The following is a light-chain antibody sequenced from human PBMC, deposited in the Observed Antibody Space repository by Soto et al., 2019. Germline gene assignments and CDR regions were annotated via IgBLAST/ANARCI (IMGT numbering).Light chain of an antibody. J-gene: IGKJ5*01. CDR2: DTS. Sequence: ELVLTQSPATLSFSPGAIATLSGSSSQSVGSFLAWYQQKPGQAPRLLIYDTSIRATGIPARFSGSGSGTDFTLTIRRLETEDFAVYYCQQSNSWPPNFTCGKGKRLEIK. CDR1: QSVGSF. V-gene: IGKV3-11*01. CDR3: QQSNSWPPNFT.